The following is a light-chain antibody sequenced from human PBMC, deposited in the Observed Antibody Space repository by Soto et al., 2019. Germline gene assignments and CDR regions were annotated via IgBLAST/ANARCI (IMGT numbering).Light chain of an antibody. Sequence: DIQMTQSPSSLSASVGDRVTITCRASQSINAYLNWYQQKPGKAPKLLIYAASSLQSGVPSRFSGSGSGTDFTLTISSLQPEDFATYYCQQSYSNPRTFGQGTKVEMK. J-gene: IGKJ1*01. CDR2: AAS. CDR3: QQSYSNPRT. CDR1: QSINAY. V-gene: IGKV1-39*01.